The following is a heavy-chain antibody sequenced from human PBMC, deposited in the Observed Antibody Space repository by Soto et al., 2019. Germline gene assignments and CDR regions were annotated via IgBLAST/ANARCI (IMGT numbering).Heavy chain of an antibody. D-gene: IGHD3-22*01. V-gene: IGHV6-1*01. Sequence: SQTLSLTCVISGDSVSSNGACWNWIRQSPSRGLEWLGRTYYRSKWFLDYAASVQSRMTINPDTSRNQFSLQLNSVTPEDTAVYYCARAETLVYYDSSGYHEGTDAFDIWGQGTMVTVSS. CDR1: GDSVSSNGAC. J-gene: IGHJ3*02. CDR2: TYYRSKWFL. CDR3: ARAETLVYYDSSGYHEGTDAFDI.